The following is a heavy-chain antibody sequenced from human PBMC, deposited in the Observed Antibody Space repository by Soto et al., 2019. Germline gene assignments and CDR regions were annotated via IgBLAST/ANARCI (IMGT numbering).Heavy chain of an antibody. CDR1: GGSISSSSYY. D-gene: IGHD3-16*02. Sequence: PSETLSLTCTVSGGSISSSSYYWGWIRQPPGKGLEWIGSIYYSGSTYYNPSLKSRVTISVDTSKNQFSLKLSSVTAADTAVYYCVGLGLGELSLYLSFVDYWGQGTLVTVSS. J-gene: IGHJ4*02. V-gene: IGHV4-39*01. CDR2: IYYSGST. CDR3: VGLGLGELSLYLSFVDY.